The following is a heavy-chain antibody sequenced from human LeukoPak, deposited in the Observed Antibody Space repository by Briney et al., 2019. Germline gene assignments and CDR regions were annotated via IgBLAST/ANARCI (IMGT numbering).Heavy chain of an antibody. D-gene: IGHD5-18*01. J-gene: IGHJ6*02. CDR3: ARDEGYSYGSATYHYGLDV. V-gene: IGHV3-21*01. Sequence: SVKGRFTISRDNAKNSLYLQMNSLRAEDTAVYYCARDEGYSYGSATYHYGLDVWGQGDTVTVSS.